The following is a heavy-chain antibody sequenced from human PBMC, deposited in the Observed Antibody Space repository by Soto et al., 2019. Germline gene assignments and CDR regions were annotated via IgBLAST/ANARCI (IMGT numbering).Heavy chain of an antibody. D-gene: IGHD2-15*01. Sequence: EVQLLESGGGLVQPGGSLRLSCAASGFTFSSYAMSWVRQAPGKGLEWVSAISGSGGSTYYADSVKGQFTISRDNSKNTLYLQMNSLKAEDTAVYYCAKDRRDIVVVVAADYWGQGTLVTVSS. CDR1: GFTFSSYA. CDR2: ISGSGGST. J-gene: IGHJ4*02. V-gene: IGHV3-23*01. CDR3: AKDRRDIVVVVAADY.